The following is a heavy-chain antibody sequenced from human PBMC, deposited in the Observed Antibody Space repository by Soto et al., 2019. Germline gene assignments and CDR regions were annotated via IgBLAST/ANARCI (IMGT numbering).Heavy chain of an antibody. D-gene: IGHD2-2*01. Sequence: QVQLQESGPELVKPSQTLSLTCTVSGGSISSGGYYWSWIRQHPGKGLEWIGYIYYSGSTYYNPSLKSRVNISVDTSKNQFSLKLSSVTAADTAVYYCARGEGEYQLLNHWFDPWGQGTLVTVSS. V-gene: IGHV4-31*03. CDR2: IYYSGST. CDR1: GGSISSGGYY. J-gene: IGHJ5*02. CDR3: ARGEGEYQLLNHWFDP.